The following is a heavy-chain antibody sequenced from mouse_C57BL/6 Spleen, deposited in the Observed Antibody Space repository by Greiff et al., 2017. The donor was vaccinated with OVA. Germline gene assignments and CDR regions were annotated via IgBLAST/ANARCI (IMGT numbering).Heavy chain of an antibody. CDR2: ISYDGSN. D-gene: IGHD2-5*01. J-gene: IGHJ3*01. V-gene: IGHV3-6*01. CDR3: ARDNYSNAY. Sequence: EVKLMESGPGLVKPSQSLSLTCSVTGYSITSGYYWNWIRQFPGNKLEWMGYISYDGSNNYNPSLKNRISITRDTSKNQFFLKLNSVTTEDTATYYCARDNYSNAYWGQGTLVTVSA. CDR1: GYSITSGYY.